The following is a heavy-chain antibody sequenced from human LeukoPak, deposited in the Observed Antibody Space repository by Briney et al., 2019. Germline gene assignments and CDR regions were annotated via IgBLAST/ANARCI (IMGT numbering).Heavy chain of an antibody. V-gene: IGHV1-46*01. CDR1: GYTFTSYY. Sequence: GASVKVSCKASGYTFTSYYMHWVRQAPGQGLEWMGIINPSGGSTSYVQKFQGRVTMTRDTSTSTVYMELSSLRPEDTAVYYCARVQARLRLGELSLSYWGQGTLVTVSS. J-gene: IGHJ4*02. D-gene: IGHD3-16*02. CDR3: ARVQARLRLGELSLSY. CDR2: INPSGGST.